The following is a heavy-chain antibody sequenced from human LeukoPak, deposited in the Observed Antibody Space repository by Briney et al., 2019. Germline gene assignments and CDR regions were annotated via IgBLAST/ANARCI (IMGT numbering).Heavy chain of an antibody. CDR1: GFTFSTNC. D-gene: IGHD5-18*01. Sequence: PGGSLRLSCAASGFTFSTNCMTWVRQAPGKGLEWVSTIYSGGTTYYADSVMGRFTISRHNSRNTLYLQMNSLRAEDTAVHYCARVDTVMAYYFDLWGQGTLVTVSS. V-gene: IGHV3-53*04. J-gene: IGHJ4*02. CDR2: IYSGGTT. CDR3: ARVDTVMAYYFDL.